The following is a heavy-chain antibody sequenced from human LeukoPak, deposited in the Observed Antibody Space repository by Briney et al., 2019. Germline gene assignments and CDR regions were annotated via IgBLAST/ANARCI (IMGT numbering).Heavy chain of an antibody. CDR3: AKCDYGDYPSWFDP. J-gene: IGHJ5*02. CDR2: ITSSSGYM. Sequence: GGSLRLSCAASGFTFSYYSMNWVRQAPGEGLEWVSSITSSSGYMSYADSVKGRFTISRDNSKNTLYLQMNSLRAEDTAVYYCAKCDYGDYPSWFDPWGQEPWSPSPQ. D-gene: IGHD4-17*01. CDR1: GFTFSYYS. V-gene: IGHV3-21*04.